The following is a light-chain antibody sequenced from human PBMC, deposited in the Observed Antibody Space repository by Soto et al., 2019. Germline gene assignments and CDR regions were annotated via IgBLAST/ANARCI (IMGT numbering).Light chain of an antibody. V-gene: IGLV2-14*01. Sequence: QSAQSHPASVCWSPGQSITISCTGTSSDVGGYNYVSWSQQHPGKAPQLMIYEVSNRPSGVSNRFSGSKSGNTASLTISGLQAEDEADYYCSSYTSSSNYVFGTGTKVTVL. CDR3: SSYTSSSNYV. CDR1: SSDVGGYNY. J-gene: IGLJ1*01. CDR2: EVS.